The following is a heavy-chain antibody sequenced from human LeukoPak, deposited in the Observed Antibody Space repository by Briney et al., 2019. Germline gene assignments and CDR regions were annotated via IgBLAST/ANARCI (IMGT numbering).Heavy chain of an antibody. CDR3: ARDRSVVAASFDY. Sequence: GGSLRLSCAASGFTFSSYSMNWVRQAPGKELEWVSSISSSSYIYYADSVKGRFTISRDNAKNSLYLQMNSLRAEDTAVYYCARDRSVVAASFDYWGQGTLVTVSS. CDR1: GFTFSSYS. J-gene: IGHJ4*02. V-gene: IGHV3-21*01. D-gene: IGHD2-15*01. CDR2: ISSSSYI.